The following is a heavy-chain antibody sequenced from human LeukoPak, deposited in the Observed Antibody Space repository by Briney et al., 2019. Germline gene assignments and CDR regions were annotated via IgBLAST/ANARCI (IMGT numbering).Heavy chain of an antibody. CDR2: IFPGDSNT. D-gene: IGHD5-18*01. CDR1: GYSFTSYR. V-gene: IGHV5-51*01. Sequence: GESLKICCKVSGYSFTSYRIGWVRQMPRKGLEWMGLIFPGDSNTKYSPSFQGQVTISADKSISTAYLQWSSLKASDTAMYYCARLSQGIQLWGDWGQGTLVTVSS. J-gene: IGHJ4*02. CDR3: ARLSQGIQLWGD.